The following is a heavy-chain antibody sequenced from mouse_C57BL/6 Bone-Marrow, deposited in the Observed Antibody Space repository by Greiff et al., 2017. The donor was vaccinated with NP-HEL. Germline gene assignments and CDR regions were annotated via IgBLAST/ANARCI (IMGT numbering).Heavy chain of an antibody. CDR3: ARDVLAWFAY. Sequence: QVQLKESGAELAKPGASVKLSCKASGYTFTSYWMHWVKQRPGQGLEWIGYINPSSGYTKYNQKFKDKATLTADKSSSTAYMQRSSLTHEDSAVYYCARDVLAWFAYWGEGTLVTVSA. CDR1: GYTFTSYW. J-gene: IGHJ3*01. CDR2: INPSSGYT. V-gene: IGHV1-7*01.